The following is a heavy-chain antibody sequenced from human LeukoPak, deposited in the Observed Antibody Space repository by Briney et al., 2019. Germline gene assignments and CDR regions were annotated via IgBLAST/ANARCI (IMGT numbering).Heavy chain of an antibody. CDR1: SGSISGHY. J-gene: IGHJ5*02. V-gene: IGHV4-4*09. D-gene: IGHD1-14*01. CDR3: ARQAQDGIDNYSDP. Sequence: NPSETLSLTCTVSSGSISGHYWSWIRQSPGRGLERIGNIYTSGITKYNPSLNSRVTISIDTSKNRFSLKVTSMTAADTAIYYCARQAQDGIDNYSDPWGRGILVTV. CDR2: IYTSGIT.